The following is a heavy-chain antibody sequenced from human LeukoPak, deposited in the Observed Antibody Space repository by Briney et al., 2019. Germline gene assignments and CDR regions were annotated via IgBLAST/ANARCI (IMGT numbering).Heavy chain of an antibody. Sequence: GGSLRLSCAASGFTFSRYWMHWVRQAPGRGLGWVSRIISDGRPNYADSVKGRFAISRDNAKNTVSLQMNSLRAEDTGVYYCARAPSEIGGYYPEYFRHWGQGTLVTVSS. D-gene: IGHD3-22*01. CDR1: GFTFSRYW. V-gene: IGHV3-74*01. CDR3: ARAPSEIGGYYPEYFRH. J-gene: IGHJ1*01. CDR2: IISDGRP.